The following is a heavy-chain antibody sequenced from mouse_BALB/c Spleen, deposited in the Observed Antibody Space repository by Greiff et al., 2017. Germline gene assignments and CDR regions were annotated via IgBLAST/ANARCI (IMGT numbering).Heavy chain of an antibody. CDR2: ISSGGST. Sequence: EVKVEESGAGLVKPGGSLKLSCAASGFTFSSYAMSWVRQTPEKRLEWVASISSGGSTYYPDSVKGRFTISRDNARNILYLQMSSLRSEDTAMYYCARGMITTGYYAMDYWGQGTSVTVSS. CDR1: GFTFSSYA. CDR3: ARGMITTGYYAMDY. D-gene: IGHD2-4*01. V-gene: IGHV5-6-5*01. J-gene: IGHJ4*01.